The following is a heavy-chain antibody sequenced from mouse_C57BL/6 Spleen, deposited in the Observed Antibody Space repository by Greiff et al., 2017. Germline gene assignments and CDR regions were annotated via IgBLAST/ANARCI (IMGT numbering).Heavy chain of an antibody. CDR3: ARETTVVAPYFDV. CDR1: GYTFTDYY. J-gene: IGHJ1*03. Sequence: VQLQQSGPELVKPGASVKISCKASGYTFTDYYMNWVKQSHGKSLEWIGDINPNNGGTSYNQKFKGKATLTVDKSSSTAYMELRSLTSEDSAVYYCARETTVVAPYFDVWGTGTTVTVSS. V-gene: IGHV1-26*01. D-gene: IGHD1-1*01. CDR2: INPNNGGT.